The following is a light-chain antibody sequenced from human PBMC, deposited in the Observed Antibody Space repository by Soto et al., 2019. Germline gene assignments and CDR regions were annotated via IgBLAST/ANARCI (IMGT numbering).Light chain of an antibody. J-gene: IGKJ1*01. Sequence: EIVLTQSPATLSLSPGERATLSCRASQSVSSYLAWYQQKPGQDPRLLIYDASNRATGIPARFSGSGSGTDVTLTISSLEPEDFAVYYCQQRSNWPRTFVQGTKVEIK. CDR1: QSVSSY. CDR2: DAS. V-gene: IGKV3-11*01. CDR3: QQRSNWPRT.